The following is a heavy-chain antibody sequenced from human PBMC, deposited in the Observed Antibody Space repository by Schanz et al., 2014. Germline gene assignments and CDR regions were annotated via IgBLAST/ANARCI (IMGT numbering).Heavy chain of an antibody. CDR3: ARGARQYSGSYSPSDY. CDR1: GFTFSSYG. V-gene: IGHV3-21*05. Sequence: VQLVESGGDVVQPGRSLRLSCAASGFTFSSYGMHWVRQAPGKGLEWVSYISGSDNYINYADSVKGRFTISRDNAKNSLFLLMSSLRAEDSAVYYCARGARQYSGSYSPSDYWGQGTLVTVSS. CDR2: ISGSDNYI. D-gene: IGHD1-26*01. J-gene: IGHJ4*02.